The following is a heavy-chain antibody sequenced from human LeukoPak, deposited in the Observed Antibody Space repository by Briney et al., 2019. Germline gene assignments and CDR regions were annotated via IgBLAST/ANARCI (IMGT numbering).Heavy chain of an antibody. J-gene: IGHJ6*03. V-gene: IGHV4-39*07. CDR3: ARVGAQGYCSSTSCPGVRDSSSPNYYYYMDV. CDR2: INYSGSTSGST. Sequence: SETLSLTCTVSGGSITSGSYYWGWIRQPPGKGLEWIGSINYSGSTSGSTYYNPSLKSRVSMSVDTSKSQFSLKLRSVTAADTAVYYCARVGAQGYCSSTSCPGVRDSSSPNYYYYMDVWGKGTTATVSS. CDR1: GGSITSGSYY. D-gene: IGHD2-2*01.